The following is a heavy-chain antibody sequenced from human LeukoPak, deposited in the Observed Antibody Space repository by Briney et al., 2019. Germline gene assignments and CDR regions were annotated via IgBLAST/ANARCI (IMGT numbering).Heavy chain of an antibody. D-gene: IGHD1-7*01. CDR2: IYYSGST. CDR3: ASVGTTYVEYFQH. V-gene: IGHV4-31*03. CDR1: GGSISRGGYY. J-gene: IGHJ1*01. Sequence: SETLSLTCTVSGGSISRGGYYWSWIRQHPGKGLEWIGYIYYSGSTYYNPSLKSRVTISVDTSKNQFSLKLSSVTAADTAVYYCASVGTTYVEYFQHWGQGTLVTVSS.